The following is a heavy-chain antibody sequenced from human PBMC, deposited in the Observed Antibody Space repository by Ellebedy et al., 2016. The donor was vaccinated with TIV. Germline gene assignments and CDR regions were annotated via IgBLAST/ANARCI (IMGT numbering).Heavy chain of an antibody. CDR2: ITPIFGRA. CDR3: ARGWTVAGSPDPSFF. V-gene: IGHV1-69*13. D-gene: IGHD6-19*01. J-gene: IGHJ4*02. CDR1: GGIFSTYG. Sequence: ASVKVSCXASGGIFSTYGINWVRQAPGQGLEWMGGITPIFGRANYAQKFQGRVIITADESTTTAYMELSSPRFEDTAVYYCARGWTVAGSPDPSFFWGQGTLVTVSS.